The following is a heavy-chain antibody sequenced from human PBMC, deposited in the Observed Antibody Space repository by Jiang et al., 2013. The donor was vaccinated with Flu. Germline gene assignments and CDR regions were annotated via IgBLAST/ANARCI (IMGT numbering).Heavy chain of an antibody. V-gene: IGHV3-33*01. J-gene: IGHJ4*02. CDR1: GFTFSSYG. D-gene: IGHD4-17*01. CDR3: ARDRTYGDGHGGAEY. Sequence: SGGGVVQPGRSLRLSCAASGFTFSSYGMHWVRQAPGKGLEWVAVIWYDGSNKYYADSVKGRFTISRDNSKNTLYLQMNSLRAEDTAVYYCARDRTYGDGHGGAEYWGQGTLVTVSS. CDR2: IWYDGSNK.